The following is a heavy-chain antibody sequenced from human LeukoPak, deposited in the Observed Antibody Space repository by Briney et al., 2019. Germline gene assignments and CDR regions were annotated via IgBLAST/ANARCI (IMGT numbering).Heavy chain of an antibody. V-gene: IGHV3-23*01. CDR3: AKDRGHYYDSSGYYY. D-gene: IGHD3-22*01. CDR2: ISGSGGSA. CDR1: GFTFSSYA. J-gene: IGHJ4*02. Sequence: PGGSLRLSCAASGFTFSSYAMSWVRQAPGKGLEWVSAISGSGGSAYYADSVKGRFTISRDNTKNTLYLQMNSLRAEDTAVYYCAKDRGHYYDSSGYYYWGQGTLLTISS.